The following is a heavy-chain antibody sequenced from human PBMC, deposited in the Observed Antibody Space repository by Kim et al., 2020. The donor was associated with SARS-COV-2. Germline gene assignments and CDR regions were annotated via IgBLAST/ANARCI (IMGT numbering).Heavy chain of an antibody. Sequence: DSGKGRFTISRDNSKNTLYLQMNGLRAEDTAVYYCAKAHFDTSGYLPWDYWGQGTLVTVSS. J-gene: IGHJ4*02. V-gene: IGHV3-23*01. D-gene: IGHD3-22*01. CDR3: AKAHFDTSGYLPWDY.